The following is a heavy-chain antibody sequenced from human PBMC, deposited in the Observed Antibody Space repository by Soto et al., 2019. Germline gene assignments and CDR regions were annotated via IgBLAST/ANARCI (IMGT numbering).Heavy chain of an antibody. Sequence: PSETLSLTCTVSGGSISSYYWSWIRQAPGKGLEWIAYIHYSGTTYSNPSLKSRVTLSVDTSKNQFSLKLSSVTAADTAVYYCAREGEYNAFDYWGQGTLVTVSS. J-gene: IGHJ4*02. D-gene: IGHD3-16*01. V-gene: IGHV4-59*01. CDR3: AREGEYNAFDY. CDR2: IHYSGTT. CDR1: GGSISSYY.